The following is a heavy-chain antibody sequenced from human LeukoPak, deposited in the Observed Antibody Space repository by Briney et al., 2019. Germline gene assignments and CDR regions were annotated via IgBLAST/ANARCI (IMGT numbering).Heavy chain of an antibody. CDR3: ARRIAAAGSIGTRYFDY. V-gene: IGHV5-51*01. CDR2: IYPGDSDT. D-gene: IGHD6-13*01. J-gene: IGHJ4*02. CDR1: GYRFTNYW. Sequence: GESLKISCKGSGYRFTNYWIGWVRQMPGKGLEWMGTIYPGDSDTKYSPSFQGQVTISADKSISTAYLQWSSLKASDTAMYYCARRIAAAGSIGTRYFDYWGQGTLVTVSS.